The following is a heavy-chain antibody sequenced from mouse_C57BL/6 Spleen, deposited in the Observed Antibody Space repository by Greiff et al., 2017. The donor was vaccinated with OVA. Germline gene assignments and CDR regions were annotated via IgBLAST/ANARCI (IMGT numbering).Heavy chain of an antibody. D-gene: IGHD1-1*01. CDR2: IWSGGST. V-gene: IGHV2-2*01. CDR1: GFSLTSYG. Sequence: QVQLKESGPGLVQPSQSLSITCTVSGFSLTSYGVHWVRQSPGKGLEWLGVIWSGGSTAYNAAFISRLSISKDNSKSQVFFKMNSLQADDTAIYYCARGHYYGSSARYFDVWGTGTTVTVSS. CDR3: ARGHYYGSSARYFDV. J-gene: IGHJ1*03.